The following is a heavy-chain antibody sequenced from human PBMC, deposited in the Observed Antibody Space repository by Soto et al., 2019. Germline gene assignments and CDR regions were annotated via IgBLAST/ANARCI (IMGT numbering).Heavy chain of an antibody. CDR2: ISGSGGST. V-gene: IGHV3-23*01. J-gene: IGHJ4*02. CDR3: TRDYSAAVAGIFDY. Sequence: GGSLRLSCAASGFTFSSYAMSWVRQAPGKGLEWVSAISGSGGSTYYADSVKGRFTISRDNAKNSLYLQMNSLRAEDTAVYYCTRDYSAAVAGIFDYWGQGTPVTVSS. CDR1: GFTFSSYA. D-gene: IGHD6-19*01.